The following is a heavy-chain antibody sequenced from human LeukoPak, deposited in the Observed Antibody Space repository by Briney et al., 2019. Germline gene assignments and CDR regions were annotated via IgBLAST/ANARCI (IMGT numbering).Heavy chain of an antibody. Sequence: GGSLRLSCAASGFTFSSYAMHWVRQTPAKGLEWVAVTSYDGSNEYYADSVKGRFTISRDNSKNTLYLQMNSLRAEDTAVYYCARVNSGWYLDYWGQGTLVTVSS. V-gene: IGHV3-30-3*01. CDR1: GFTFSSYA. CDR2: TSYDGSNE. CDR3: ARVNSGWYLDY. J-gene: IGHJ4*02. D-gene: IGHD6-19*01.